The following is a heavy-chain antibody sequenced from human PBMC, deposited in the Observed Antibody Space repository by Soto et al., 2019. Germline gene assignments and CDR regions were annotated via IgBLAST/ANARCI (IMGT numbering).Heavy chain of an antibody. J-gene: IGHJ4*02. CDR1: GGSISSYY. D-gene: IGHD5-18*01. V-gene: IGHV4-59*01. CDR2: IYYSGST. Sequence: PSETLSLTCTVSGGSISSYYWSWIRQPPGKGLEWIGYIYYSGSTNYNPSLKSRVTISVGTSKNQFSLKLTSVTAADTAVYYCARDNGYSYGYNLDHWGKGTLVTVS. CDR3: ARDNGYSYGYNLDH.